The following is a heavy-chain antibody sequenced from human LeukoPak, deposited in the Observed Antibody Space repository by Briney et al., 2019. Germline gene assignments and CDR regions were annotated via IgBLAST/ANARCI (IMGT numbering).Heavy chain of an antibody. CDR1: GFTFSSYA. CDR2: ISGSGGST. D-gene: IGHD3-22*01. J-gene: IGHJ4*02. Sequence: LSCAAXGFTFSSYAXSWVRQAPGKGLEWVSAISGSGGSTYYADSVKGGFTIYRDNSKNTLDLQMNSLRAEDTAVYYCAKDRRYYYDSSGYYLDCWGQGTLVTVSS. CDR3: AKDRRYYYDSSGYYLDC. V-gene: IGHV3-23*01.